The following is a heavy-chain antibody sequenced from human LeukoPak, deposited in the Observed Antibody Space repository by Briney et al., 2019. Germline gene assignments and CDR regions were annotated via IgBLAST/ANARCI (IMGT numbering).Heavy chain of an antibody. CDR1: GFTVSSNY. CDR3: AKSRRDYDYVWGSYRYLLDY. D-gene: IGHD3-16*02. J-gene: IGHJ4*02. CDR2: IYSGGST. Sequence: PGGSLRLSCAASGFTVSSNYMSWVRQAPGKGLEWVSVIYSGGSTYYADSVKGRFTISRDNSKNTLYLQMNSLRAEDTAVYYCAKSRRDYDYVWGSYRYLLDYWGQGTLVTVSS. V-gene: IGHV3-66*01.